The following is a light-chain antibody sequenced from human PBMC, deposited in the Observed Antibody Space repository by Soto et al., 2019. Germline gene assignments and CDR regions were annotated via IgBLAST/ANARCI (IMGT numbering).Light chain of an antibody. V-gene: IGKV1-33*01. CDR2: DAS. CDR3: QQYDNFPPYT. Sequence: DIQMTQSPSSLSASVGDRVTITCQASRDISVYLNWYQQKPGKPPKLLVFDASNLQTGVPSRFSGSGSGTHFTFTISSLQPEDIATYYCQQYDNFPPYTFGQGTRLKIK. J-gene: IGKJ2*01. CDR1: RDISVY.